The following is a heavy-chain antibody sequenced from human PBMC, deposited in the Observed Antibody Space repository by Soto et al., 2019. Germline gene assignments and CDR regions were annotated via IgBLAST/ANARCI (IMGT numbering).Heavy chain of an antibody. CDR1: GFTFSSYG. CDR3: ARDSVVSAGTTERFDY. J-gene: IGHJ4*02. Sequence: GGSLRLSCAASGFTFSSYGMHWVRQAPGKGLEWVAVIWYDGSNKHYADSVKGRFTISRDNSKNTLYLQMNSLRAEDTAVYYCARDSVVSAGTTERFDYWGQGTLVTVSS. D-gene: IGHD1-7*01. V-gene: IGHV3-33*01. CDR2: IWYDGSNK.